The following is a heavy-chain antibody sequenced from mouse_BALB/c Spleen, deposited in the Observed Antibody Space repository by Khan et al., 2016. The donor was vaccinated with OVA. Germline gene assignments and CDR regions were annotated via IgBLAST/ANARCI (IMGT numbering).Heavy chain of an antibody. V-gene: IGHV1-77*01. CDR3: ARSGYGSLAY. D-gene: IGHD1-1*01. Sequence: QVQLQQSGPVLVKPGASVKMSCKASGYTFTDYIINWVRQRTGQGLEWIGQIYTGSGSTYYNEKFKGKATLTADKSSNTAYIQLRSLPSDDSAVYFCARSGYGSLAYWGQGTTLTFSS. CDR1: GYTFTDYI. J-gene: IGHJ2*01. CDR2: IYTGSGST.